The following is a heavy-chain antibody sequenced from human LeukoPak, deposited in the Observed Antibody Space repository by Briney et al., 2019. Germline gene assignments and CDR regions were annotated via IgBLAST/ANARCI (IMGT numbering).Heavy chain of an antibody. D-gene: IGHD3-16*01. CDR3: ARMGEGWFDP. V-gene: IGHV4-39*07. Sequence: SETLSLTCTVSGGSISSSSYYWGWIRQPPGKGLEWIGSIYYSGSTYYNPSLKSRVTISVDTSKNQFSLKLSSVTAADTAVYYCARMGEGWFDPWGQGTLVTVSS. CDR2: IYYSGST. CDR1: GGSISSSSYY. J-gene: IGHJ5*02.